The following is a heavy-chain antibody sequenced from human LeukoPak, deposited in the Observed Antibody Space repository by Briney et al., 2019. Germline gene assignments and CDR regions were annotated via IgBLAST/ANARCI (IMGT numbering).Heavy chain of an antibody. Sequence: GGSLRLSCAASGFTFSSYGMNWVRQAPGKGLEWVAFIRYDGSNKYYADSVKGRFTISRDNSKNTLYLQMNSLRAEDTAVYYCAKYRGYSYGYLDYWGQGTLVTVSS. J-gene: IGHJ4*02. D-gene: IGHD5-18*01. V-gene: IGHV3-30*02. CDR1: GFTFSSYG. CDR3: AKYRGYSYGYLDY. CDR2: IRYDGSNK.